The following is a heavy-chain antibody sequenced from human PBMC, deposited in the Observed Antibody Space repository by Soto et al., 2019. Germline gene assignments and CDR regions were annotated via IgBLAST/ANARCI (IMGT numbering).Heavy chain of an antibody. CDR3: ARRTIFGVWRKEYYMDV. J-gene: IGHJ6*03. Sequence: QVQLQESGPGLVKPSGTLSLTCAVSSGSISSSNWWSWVRQPPGKGREWIGEIYHSGSTNYNPSLKSRVTISVDKSKNQFSLKLSSVTAADTAVYYCARRTIFGVWRKEYYMDVWGKGTTVAVSS. CDR2: IYHSGST. D-gene: IGHD3-3*01. CDR1: SGSISSSNW. V-gene: IGHV4-4*02.